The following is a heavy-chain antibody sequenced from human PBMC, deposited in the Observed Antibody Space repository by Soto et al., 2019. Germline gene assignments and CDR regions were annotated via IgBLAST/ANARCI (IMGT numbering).Heavy chain of an antibody. D-gene: IGHD6-13*01. CDR3: ARVSQSSSWYSYMDV. Sequence: PGGSLRLSCAASGFNFSSYSMNWVRQAPGKGLEWVSYISSSSSTIYYADSVKGRFTISRDNAKNSLYLQMNSLRAEDTAVYYCARVSQSSSWYSYMDVWGKGTTVTVSS. J-gene: IGHJ6*03. V-gene: IGHV3-48*01. CDR1: GFNFSSYS. CDR2: ISSSSSTI.